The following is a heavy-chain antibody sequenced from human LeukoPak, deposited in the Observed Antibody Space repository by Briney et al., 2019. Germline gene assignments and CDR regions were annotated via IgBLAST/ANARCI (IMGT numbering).Heavy chain of an antibody. CDR1: GYTFTSYG. V-gene: IGHV1-18*04. CDR2: ISAYNGNT. Sequence: ASVKVSCKASGYTFTSYGISWGRQAPGQGLEWMGWISAYNGNTNYAQKLQGRVTMTTDTSTSTAYMELRSLRSDDTAVYYCATSYGSGSYYTQSYYYYGMDVWGKGTTVTVSS. CDR3: ATSYGSGSYYTQSYYYYGMDV. J-gene: IGHJ6*04. D-gene: IGHD3-10*01.